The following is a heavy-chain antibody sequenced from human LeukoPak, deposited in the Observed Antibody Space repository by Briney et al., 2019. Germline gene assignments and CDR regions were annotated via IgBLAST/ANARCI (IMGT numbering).Heavy chain of an antibody. Sequence: ASVKVSCKASGYTFTSYGISWVRQAPGQGLEWMGWISAYNGNTNYAQKLQGRVTMTTDTSTSTAYTELRSLRSDDTAVYYCARAESAMVRGVIITFPFDYWGQGTLVTVSS. CDR3: ARAESAMVRGVIITFPFDY. V-gene: IGHV1-18*01. D-gene: IGHD3-10*01. CDR2: ISAYNGNT. CDR1: GYTFTSYG. J-gene: IGHJ4*02.